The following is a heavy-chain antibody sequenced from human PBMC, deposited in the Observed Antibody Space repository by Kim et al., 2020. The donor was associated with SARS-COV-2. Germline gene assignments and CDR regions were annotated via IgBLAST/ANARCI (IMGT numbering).Heavy chain of an antibody. CDR3: ARGLASQIVPAAIMDV. J-gene: IGHJ6*02. D-gene: IGHD2-2*01. CDR1: GFTFKSYW. V-gene: IGHV3-74*01. Sequence: GGSLRLSCVASGFTFKSYWMHWVRQAPGKGLVWVSRIKSDGSSTNHADSVKGRFTISRDNAKTTLYLQMNSLRAEDTAVYYCARGLASQIVPAAIMDVWGQGTTVTVSS. CDR2: IKSDGSST.